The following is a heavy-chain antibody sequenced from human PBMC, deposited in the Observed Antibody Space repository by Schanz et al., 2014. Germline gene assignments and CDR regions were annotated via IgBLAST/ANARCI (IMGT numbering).Heavy chain of an antibody. Sequence: QVQLVESGGIVVQPGRSLRLSCAASGFSFNNYGLNWVRQAPGKGLEWVALISYDGSNKHYADSVKGRFTISRDNSKKTLYVQMNSLRAEDTAVYYCARDRPSGYALDFWGQGTLVTVSS. J-gene: IGHJ4*02. CDR2: ISYDGSNK. CDR3: ARDRPSGYALDF. V-gene: IGHV3-30*03. CDR1: GFSFNNYG. D-gene: IGHD5-12*01.